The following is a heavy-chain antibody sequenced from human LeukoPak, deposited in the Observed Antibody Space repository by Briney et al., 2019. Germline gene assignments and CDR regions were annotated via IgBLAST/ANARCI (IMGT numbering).Heavy chain of an antibody. Sequence: GGSLRLSCAASGFTFSSYWMSWVRQAPGKGLEWVANIKQDGSEKYYVDSVKGRFTISRDNAKNSLYLQMNSLRAEDTAVYYCASGPYYSSSWYGSGDYWGQGTLVTVSS. D-gene: IGHD6-13*01. V-gene: IGHV3-7*01. CDR1: GFTFSSYW. J-gene: IGHJ4*02. CDR2: IKQDGSEK. CDR3: ASGPYYSSSWYGSGDY.